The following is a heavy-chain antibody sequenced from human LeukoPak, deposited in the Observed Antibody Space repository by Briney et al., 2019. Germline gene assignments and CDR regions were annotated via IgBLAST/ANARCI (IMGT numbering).Heavy chain of an antibody. CDR2: INHDNTEN. V-gene: IGHV3-7*01. Sequence: GGSLRLSCAASGFTFSHAWMNWVRQAPGKGLEWVANINHDNTENNYLDSVKGRFTISRDNAQNSLYLQLNGLRVEDTAVYYCTRRLDDWGQGTLVTVSS. CDR3: TRRLDD. J-gene: IGHJ4*02. CDR1: GFTFSHAW. D-gene: IGHD3-16*01.